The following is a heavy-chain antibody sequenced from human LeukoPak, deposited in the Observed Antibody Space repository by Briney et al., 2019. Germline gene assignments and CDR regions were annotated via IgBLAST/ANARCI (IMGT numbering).Heavy chain of an antibody. CDR3: ARPLSGYSSSLGY. D-gene: IGHD6-6*01. V-gene: IGHV3-23*01. J-gene: IGHJ4*02. CDR1: GFTFTTYA. Sequence: GGSLRLSCGASGFTFTTYAMTWVRQAPGKGLEWVSSITGSGGSTYYGDSVKGRFTISRDNAKNTLYLQMNSLRAEDTAVYYCARPLSGYSSSLGYWGQGTLVTVSS. CDR2: ITGSGGST.